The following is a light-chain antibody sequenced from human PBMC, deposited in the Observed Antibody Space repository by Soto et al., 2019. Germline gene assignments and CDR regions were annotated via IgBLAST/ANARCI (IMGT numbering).Light chain of an antibody. CDR2: ATS. V-gene: IGKV3-20*01. CDR1: QTVISTH. Sequence: DIVLTQSPGTLSLSPGERVTLSCRASQTVISTHLAWYQQKPGQAPRLLIYATSNRATGIPDRFSGSGSGRDFTLTIDRLEPEDFAVYYCQQYDSPSVTFGQGTRLEIK. J-gene: IGKJ5*01. CDR3: QQYDSPSVT.